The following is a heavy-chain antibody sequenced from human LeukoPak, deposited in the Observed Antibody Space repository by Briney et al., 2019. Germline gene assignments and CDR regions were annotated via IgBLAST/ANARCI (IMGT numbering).Heavy chain of an antibody. CDR2: IIPIFGTA. Sequence: SVKVSCKASGGTFSSYAISWVRQAPGQGLEWMVGIIPIFGTANYAQKFQGRVTITADESTSTAYMELSSLRSEDTAVYYCARDAAVAGNLLGYWGQGTLVTVSS. CDR1: GGTFSSYA. V-gene: IGHV1-69*13. J-gene: IGHJ4*02. CDR3: ARDAAVAGNLLGY. D-gene: IGHD6-19*01.